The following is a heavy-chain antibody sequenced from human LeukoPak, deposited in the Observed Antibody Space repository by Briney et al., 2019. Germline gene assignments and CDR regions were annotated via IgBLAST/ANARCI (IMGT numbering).Heavy chain of an antibody. D-gene: IGHD4/OR15-4a*01. CDR2: IYHRGST. V-gene: IGHV4-38-2*02. CDR1: GYSISSGYY. Sequence: LSLTCTVSGYSISSGYYWGGIRRPPGKGREGIGIIYHRGSTYYNPSLKSRVTISEETDKNQFSLKLSSVTAADTAVYYCARVPMVSPFYYYYMDVWGKGTTVAVSS. J-gene: IGHJ6*03. CDR3: ARVPMVSPFYYYYMDV.